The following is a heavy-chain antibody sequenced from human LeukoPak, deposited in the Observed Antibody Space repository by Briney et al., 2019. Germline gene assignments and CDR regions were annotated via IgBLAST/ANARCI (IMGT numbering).Heavy chain of an antibody. D-gene: IGHD6-19*01. J-gene: IGHJ3*02. CDR3: ARDRPVADAFDI. Sequence: GGSLRLSCAASGFTISSYSMNWVRQAPGKGLEWVSSISSSSSYIYYADSVKGRFTISRDNAKNSLYLQMNSLRAEDTAVYYCARDRPVADAFDIWGQGTMVTVSS. CDR2: ISSSSSYI. V-gene: IGHV3-21*01. CDR1: GFTISSYS.